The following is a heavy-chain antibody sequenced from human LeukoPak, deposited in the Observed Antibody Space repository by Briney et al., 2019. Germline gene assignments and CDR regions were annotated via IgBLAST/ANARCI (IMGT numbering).Heavy chain of an antibody. CDR3: AGTDYGMDV. V-gene: IGHV3-48*03. J-gene: IGHJ6*02. Sequence: GGSLRLSCAASGFTFISYEMNWVRQAPGKGLEWVSYISSSGGSAIYYADSVKGRFTISRDNAKNSLYLQMNSLRAEDTAVYYCAGTDYGMDVWGQGTMVTVSS. CDR1: GFTFISYE. CDR2: ISSSGGSAI.